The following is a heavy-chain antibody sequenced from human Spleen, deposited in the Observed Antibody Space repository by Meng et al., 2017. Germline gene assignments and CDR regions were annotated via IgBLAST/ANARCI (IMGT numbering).Heavy chain of an antibody. V-gene: IGHV3-21*04. D-gene: IGHD1-1*01. Sequence: GGSLRLSCAVSGFIFSRYTMNWVRQTPGKGLEWVSSISSSSNYIYYVDSVKGRFTISRDNAKNSLYLQINSLRAEDTAVYYCATKTTELDNWGQGTQVTVSS. J-gene: IGHJ4*02. CDR3: ATKTTELDN. CDR2: ISSSSNYI. CDR1: GFIFSRYT.